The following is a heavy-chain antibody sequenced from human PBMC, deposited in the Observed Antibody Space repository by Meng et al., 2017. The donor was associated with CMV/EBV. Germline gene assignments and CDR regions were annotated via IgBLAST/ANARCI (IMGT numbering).Heavy chain of an antibody. CDR3: ARVKSAFDI. Sequence: ASVKVSCKSSGYTFTGYHMHWVRQAPGQGLEWMGIINPSGGSTSYAQKFQGRVTMTRDTSTSTVYMELSSLRPEDTAVYYCARVKSAFDIWGQGTMVTVSS. J-gene: IGHJ3*02. CDR1: GYTFTGYH. V-gene: IGHV1-46*01. CDR2: INPSGGST.